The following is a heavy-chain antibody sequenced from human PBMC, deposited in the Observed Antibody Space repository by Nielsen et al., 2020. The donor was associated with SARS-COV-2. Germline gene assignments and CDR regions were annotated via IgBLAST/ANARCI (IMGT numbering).Heavy chain of an antibody. D-gene: IGHD4/OR15-4a*01. CDR1: GFNFRGYW. J-gene: IGHJ4*02. CDR3: ARVGSYGDPEYLDY. V-gene: IGHV3-7*01. CDR2: IKLDGSEK. Sequence: GESLNISCVVSGFNFRGYWMTWVRQAPGKGLEWVGNIKLDGSEKYYVDSVKGRFTISRDNARNTLYLQMNSLRVEDTAVYYCARVGSYGDPEYLDYWGQGALVTVSS.